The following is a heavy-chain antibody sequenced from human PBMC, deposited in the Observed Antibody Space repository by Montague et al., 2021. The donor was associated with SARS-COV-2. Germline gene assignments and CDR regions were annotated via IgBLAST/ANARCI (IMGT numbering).Heavy chain of an antibody. CDR2: ISYRGNT. J-gene: IGHJ4*02. Sequence: SETLSLTCTVSGASINNFYWSWIRQAPGKAPEWIGYISYRGNTYYNPSLRGRVTISVDTSQNEFSLELSSVTAADTAVYYCARVLKHCDSRNCYSFFDHWGQGTLVSVSS. V-gene: IGHV4-59*12. CDR3: ARVLKHCDSRNCYSFFDH. D-gene: IGHD2-21*02. CDR1: GASINNFY.